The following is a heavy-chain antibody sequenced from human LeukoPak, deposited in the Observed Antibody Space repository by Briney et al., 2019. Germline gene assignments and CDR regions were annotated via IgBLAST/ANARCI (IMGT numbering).Heavy chain of an antibody. V-gene: IGHV4-34*01. CDR2: INHSGST. CDR1: GGSFSGYY. J-gene: IGHJ6*02. D-gene: IGHD2-2*01. CDR3: ARLDGVVPAAPRGYYYHGMDV. Sequence: SETLSLTCAVYGGSFSGYYWSWIRQPPGKGLEWIGEINHSGSTNYNPSLKSRVTISVDTSKNQFSLKLSSVTAADTAVYYCARLDGVVPAAPRGYYYHGMDVWGQGTTVTVSS.